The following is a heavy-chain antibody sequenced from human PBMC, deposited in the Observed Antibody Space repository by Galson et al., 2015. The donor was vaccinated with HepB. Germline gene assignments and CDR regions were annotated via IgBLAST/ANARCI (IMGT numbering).Heavy chain of an antibody. Sequence: SLRLSCAASGFTFSGSWMYWVRQAPGKGLVCVSRIITDGSFTDYADSVKGRFTVSRDNAKNTLYLRMTSLRAEDTGLYYCARSWGPRDAFDIWGQGTMVTVSS. D-gene: IGHD7-27*01. CDR3: ARSWGPRDAFDI. CDR2: IITDGSFT. CDR1: GFTFSGSW. V-gene: IGHV3-74*01. J-gene: IGHJ3*02.